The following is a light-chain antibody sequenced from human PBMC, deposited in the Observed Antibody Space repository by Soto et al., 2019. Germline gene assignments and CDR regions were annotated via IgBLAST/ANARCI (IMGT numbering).Light chain of an antibody. CDR3: SSYSSKSTPV. V-gene: IGLV2-14*02. CDR2: EVN. Sequence: QSALTQPASVSGSPGQSITISCTGTSSDFGNYNLVSWYQQHPGKVPKLILFEVNKRPSGVSDRFSGSKSGYTASLTISGLQADDEGDYYCSSYSSKSTPVFGGGTKLTVL. CDR1: SSDFGNYNL. J-gene: IGLJ3*02.